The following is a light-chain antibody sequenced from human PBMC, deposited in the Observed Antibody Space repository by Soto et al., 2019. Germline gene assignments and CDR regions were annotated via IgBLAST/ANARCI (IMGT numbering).Light chain of an antibody. Sequence: DIQMTQSPSTLSASVGDRVTITCRASQSISSWLAWYQQKPGKAPKVLIFDASSSESGVPSRFSGSGSATEFTLTISSLQPDDFETYYCQQYSNYPWTFGQGTKVDIX. V-gene: IGKV1-5*01. CDR3: QQYSNYPWT. CDR2: DAS. J-gene: IGKJ1*01. CDR1: QSISSW.